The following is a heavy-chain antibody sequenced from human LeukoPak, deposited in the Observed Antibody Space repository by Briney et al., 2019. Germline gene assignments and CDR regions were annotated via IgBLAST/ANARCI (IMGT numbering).Heavy chain of an antibody. V-gene: IGHV1-69*05. D-gene: IGHD4-23*01. CDR3: AGHLRWPNYFDY. CDR1: GYTFTNSD. Sequence: GASVKVSCKTSGYTFTNSDINWVRQATGQGLEWMGGIIPIFGTANYAQKFQGRVTITTDESTSTAYMELSSLRSEDTAVYYCAGHLRWPNYFDYWGQGTLVTVSS. CDR2: IIPIFGTA. J-gene: IGHJ4*02.